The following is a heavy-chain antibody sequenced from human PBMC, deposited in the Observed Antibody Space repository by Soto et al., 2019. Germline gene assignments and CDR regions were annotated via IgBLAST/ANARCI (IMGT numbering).Heavy chain of an antibody. Sequence: SETLSLTCTVSGGSISSGGYYWSWIRQHPGKGLEYIGYIYYSGSAYYYNPSLRSRVSISIDTPKNQFSLELSSVTAADTAVYYCAGGSYDFWSGYNWSQGTLVTVSS. CDR2: IYYSGSAY. J-gene: IGHJ1*01. CDR1: GGSISSGGYY. V-gene: IGHV4-31*03. D-gene: IGHD3-3*01. CDR3: AGGSYDFWSGYN.